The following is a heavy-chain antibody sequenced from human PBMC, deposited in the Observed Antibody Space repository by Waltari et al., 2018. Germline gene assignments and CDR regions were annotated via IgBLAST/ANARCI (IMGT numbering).Heavy chain of an antibody. Sequence: EVQLVESGGGLVQPGGSLRLSCAASGFTFSSYWMHWVRPAPGKGLVWVSRINSDGSSTSYSDSVKGRFTISRDNAKNTLYLQMNSLRAEDTAVYYCARDLDFRATVTTGDYWGQGTLVTVSS. CDR1: GFTFSSYW. V-gene: IGHV3-74*01. D-gene: IGHD4-17*01. CDR3: ARDLDFRATVTTGDY. CDR2: INSDGSST. J-gene: IGHJ4*02.